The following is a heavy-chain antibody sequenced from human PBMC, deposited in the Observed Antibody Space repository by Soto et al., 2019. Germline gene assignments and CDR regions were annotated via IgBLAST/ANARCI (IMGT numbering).Heavy chain of an antibody. D-gene: IGHD1-26*01. CDR1: GFNFTSSA. CDR3: AADLGETGYSGSPCHFYY. V-gene: IGHV1-58*01. Sequence: QMQLVQSGPEVKKPGTSVKVSCKASGFNFTSSAVQWVRQARGQRLEWIGWIVVGSGNTNYAQKFQERVTITRDMSTSTAYMELSSLRSEDTAVYYCAADLGETGYSGSPCHFYYCGQGTLVTVSS. J-gene: IGHJ4*02. CDR2: IVVGSGNT.